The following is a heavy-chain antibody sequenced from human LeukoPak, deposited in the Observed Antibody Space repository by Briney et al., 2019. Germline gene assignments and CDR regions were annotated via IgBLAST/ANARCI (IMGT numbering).Heavy chain of an antibody. CDR3: ARRRGYREYQLLLYFDY. V-gene: IGHV4-39*01. CDR2: IYYSGST. J-gene: IGHJ4*02. D-gene: IGHD2-2*01. Sequence: SETLSLTCTVSGGSISSSSYYWGWIRQPPGKGLEWIGSIYYSGSTYYNPSLKSRVTISVDTSKNQFSLKPSSVTAADTAVYYCARRRGYREYQLLLYFDYWGQGTLVTVSS. CDR1: GGSISSSSYY.